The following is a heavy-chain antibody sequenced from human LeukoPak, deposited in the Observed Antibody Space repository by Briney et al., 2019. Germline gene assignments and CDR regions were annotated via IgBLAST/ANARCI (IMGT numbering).Heavy chain of an antibody. J-gene: IGHJ6*02. D-gene: IGHD2-2*01. CDR2: IIPIFGTA. Sequence: SVKVSCKASGGTFSSYAISWVRQAPGQGLEWMGGIIPIFGTANCAQKFQGRVTITADESTSTAYMELSSLRSEDTAVYYCARLLIVVDTGGNYYYGMDVWGQGTTVTVSS. V-gene: IGHV1-69*13. CDR3: ARLLIVVDTGGNYYYGMDV. CDR1: GGTFSSYA.